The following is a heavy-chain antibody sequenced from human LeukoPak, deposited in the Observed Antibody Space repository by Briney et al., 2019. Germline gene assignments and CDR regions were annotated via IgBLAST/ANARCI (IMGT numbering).Heavy chain of an antibody. D-gene: IGHD2-2*01. CDR3: AAIVIVPAAMEKSYGMDV. J-gene: IGHJ6*02. CDR2: IVVGSGNT. Sequence: SVKVSCKASGFTFTSSAMQWVRQARGQRLEWIGWIVVGSGNTNYAQKFQERVTITRDMSTSTAYMELSSLRSEDTAVYYCAAIVIVPAAMEKSYGMDVWGQGTTVTVSS. V-gene: IGHV1-58*02. CDR1: GFTFTSSA.